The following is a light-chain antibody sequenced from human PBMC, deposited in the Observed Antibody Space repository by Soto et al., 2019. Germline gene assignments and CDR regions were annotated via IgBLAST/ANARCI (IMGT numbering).Light chain of an antibody. CDR3: GTWDSGLSAVI. V-gene: IGLV1-51*01. CDR1: SSNIANNY. CDR2: DNT. Sequence: QSVLTQPHSVSAAPGQKVAISCSGSSSNIANNYVSWYQQLPGTAPNLLIYDNTKRPSGIPDRFSGSKSGTSATLGITGLQPGDEAEYYCGTWDSGLSAVIFGGGTKLTVL. J-gene: IGLJ2*01.